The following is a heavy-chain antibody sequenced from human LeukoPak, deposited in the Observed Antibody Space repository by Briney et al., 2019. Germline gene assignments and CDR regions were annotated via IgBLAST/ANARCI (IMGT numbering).Heavy chain of an antibody. CDR3: ARDQGAATIDQTDGWFDP. CDR1: GGSISSGDYY. CDR2: IYYSGST. Sequence: PSQTLSLTCTVSGGSISSGDYYWSWIRQPPGKGLEWIGYIYYSGSTYHNPSLKSRVTISVDTSKNQFSLKLSSVTAADTAVYYCARDQGAATIDQTDGWFDPWGQGTLVTVSS. J-gene: IGHJ5*02. V-gene: IGHV4-30-4*01. D-gene: IGHD1-14*01.